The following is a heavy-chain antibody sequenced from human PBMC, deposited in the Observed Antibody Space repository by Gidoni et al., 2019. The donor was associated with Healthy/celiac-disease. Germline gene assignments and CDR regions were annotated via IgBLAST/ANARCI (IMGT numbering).Heavy chain of an antibody. Sequence: QVQLVESGGGVVQPGRSLRLSCAASGFTFSSYGMHWVRQAPGKGLEWVAVIWYDGSNKYYADSVKGRFTISRDNSKNTLYLQMNSLRAEDTAVYYCARDASPKGPSYFDCWGQGTLVTVSS. J-gene: IGHJ4*02. CDR2: IWYDGSNK. D-gene: IGHD6-6*01. CDR3: ARDASPKGPSYFDC. CDR1: GFTFSSYG. V-gene: IGHV3-33*01.